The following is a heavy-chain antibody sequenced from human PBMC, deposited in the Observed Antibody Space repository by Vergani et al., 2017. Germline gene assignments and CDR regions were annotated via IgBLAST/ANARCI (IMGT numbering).Heavy chain of an antibody. D-gene: IGHD3-10*01. Sequence: EVQLVESGGGLVQPGGSLRLSCAASGFTVSSNYMSWVRQAPGKGLEWVSVIYSGGSTYYADSVKGRFTISRDNSKNTLYLQMNSLRAEDTAVYYCARSIGYYYGSGSPPDYWGQGTLVTVSS. J-gene: IGHJ4*02. V-gene: IGHV3-66*02. CDR2: IYSGGST. CDR1: GFTVSSNY. CDR3: ARSIGYYYGSGSPPDY.